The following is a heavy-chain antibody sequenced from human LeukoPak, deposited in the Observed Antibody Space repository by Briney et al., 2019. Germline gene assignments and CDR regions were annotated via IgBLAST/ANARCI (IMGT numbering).Heavy chain of an antibody. V-gene: IGHV4-30-4*08. CDR1: GGSISSGDYY. D-gene: IGHD3-3*01. CDR3: ARGDYDFWSGYLGY. CDR2: IYYSGST. Sequence: PSQTLSLTCTVSGGSISSGDYYWSWIRQPPGKGLEWIGYIYYSGSTYYNPSLKSRVTISVDTSKNQFSLKLSSVTAADTAVYYCARGDYDFWSGYLGYWGQGTLVTVSS. J-gene: IGHJ4*02.